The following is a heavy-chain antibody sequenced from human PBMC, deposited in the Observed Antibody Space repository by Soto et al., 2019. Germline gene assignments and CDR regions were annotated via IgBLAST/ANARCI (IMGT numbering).Heavy chain of an antibody. D-gene: IGHD7-27*01. V-gene: IGHV3-33*01. CDR1: GFTFSNCG. CDR3: VRSSSNWGPDY. CDR2: IWYDGRNK. J-gene: IGHJ4*02. Sequence: QVQLVESGGGVVQPGRSLRLSCAASGFTFSNCGMHWVRQAPGKGLEWVAVIWYDGRNKYYADSLKGRFTICRNNSKNTLYLQMNSLRVEDTAVYYCVRSSSNWGPDYWGQGTMVTVSS.